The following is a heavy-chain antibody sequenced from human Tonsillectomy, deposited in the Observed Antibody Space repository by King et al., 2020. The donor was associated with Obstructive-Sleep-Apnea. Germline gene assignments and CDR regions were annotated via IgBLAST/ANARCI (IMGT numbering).Heavy chain of an antibody. CDR3: AKDSRGESLTAYPTPPGMDV. D-gene: IGHD3-9*01. V-gene: IGHV3-9*01. CDR1: GFTFDGYA. CDR2: ISWNSGSK. Sequence: VQLVESGGGLVQPGRSLRLSCAASGFTFDGYAMHWVRQVPGKGLEWVSGISWNSGSKGYADSVKGRFTISRDNAKNSLYLQMSSLRAEDTALYDCAKDSRGESLTAYPTPPGMDVWGQGTTVTVSS. J-gene: IGHJ6*02.